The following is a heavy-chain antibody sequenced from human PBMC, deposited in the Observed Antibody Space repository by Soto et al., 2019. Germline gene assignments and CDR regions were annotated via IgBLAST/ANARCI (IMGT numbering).Heavy chain of an antibody. Sequence: PGGSLRLSCAASGFPFSSYVMSWVRQAPGKGLEWMAIISYDGSNKYYADSVKGRFTISRDNSKNTLYLQMNSLRAEDTAVYYCAKDLSSGWYDFRAFDIWGQGTMVTVS. CDR1: GFPFSSYV. CDR2: ISYDGSNK. CDR3: AKDLSSGWYDFRAFDI. D-gene: IGHD6-19*01. V-gene: IGHV3-30*18. J-gene: IGHJ3*02.